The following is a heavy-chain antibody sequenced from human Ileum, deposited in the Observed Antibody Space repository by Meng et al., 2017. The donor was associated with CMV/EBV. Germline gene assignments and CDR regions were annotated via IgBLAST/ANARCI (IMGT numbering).Heavy chain of an antibody. D-gene: IGHD4-17*01. J-gene: IGHJ4*02. Sequence: QVQLVQAGAEGKKPGASVKVSCKASGYTFVGYYIHWIRQAPGQGFEWMGWINPNTGDTDYAQKFRDRVTMTRDTSISTVFMDLNWLKSDDTAVYYCARGPSNGDFDYWGQGTLVTVSS. CDR2: INPNTGDT. V-gene: IGHV1-2*02. CDR3: ARGPSNGDFDY. CDR1: GYTFVGYY.